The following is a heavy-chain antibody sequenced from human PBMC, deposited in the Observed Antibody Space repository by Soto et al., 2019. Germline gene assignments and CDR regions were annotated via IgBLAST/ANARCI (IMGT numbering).Heavy chain of an antibody. J-gene: IGHJ4*02. CDR3: ASGIVAEYYFDY. V-gene: IGHV3-30-3*01. CDR1: GFTFSNYA. D-gene: IGHD5-12*01. CDR2: ISYDGSNK. Sequence: QVQLVESGGGVVQPGRSLRLSCAASGFTFSNYAMHWVRQAPGKGLEWVAVISYDGSNKYYADSVKGRFTISRDNSKNTLYLQMNSLRAEDTAVYYCASGIVAEYYFDYWGQGTLVTVSS.